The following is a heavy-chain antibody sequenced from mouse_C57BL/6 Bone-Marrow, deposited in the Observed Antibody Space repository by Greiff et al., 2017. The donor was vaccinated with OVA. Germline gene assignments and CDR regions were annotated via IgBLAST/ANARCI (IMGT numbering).Heavy chain of an antibody. V-gene: IGHV1-53*01. D-gene: IGHD1-1*01. J-gene: IGHJ2*01. CDR1: GYTFTSYW. CDR2: INPSNGGT. CDR3: ARETDYYGSSYYFDY. Sequence: VKLQQPGTELVKPGASVKLSCKASGYTFTSYWMHWVKQRPGQGLEWIGNINPSNGGTNYNEKFKSKATLTVDKSSSTAYMQLSSLTSVDSAVYYCARETDYYGSSYYFDYWGQGTTLPVSS.